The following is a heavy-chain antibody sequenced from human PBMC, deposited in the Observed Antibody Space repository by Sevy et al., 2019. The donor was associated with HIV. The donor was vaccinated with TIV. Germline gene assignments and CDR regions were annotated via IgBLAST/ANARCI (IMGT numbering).Heavy chain of an antibody. Sequence: GGYLRLSCAASGFTFNTHAMNWVRQAPGKGLEWVSGISATGGGTYYTDSVKGRFTVSRDNSQNTLYLQMNSLRVDDTAIYYCAKALNPALESMIEVIFRTLKGFDVWGQGTMVTVSS. V-gene: IGHV3-23*01. CDR2: ISATGGGT. CDR1: GFTFNTHA. CDR3: AKALNPALESMIEVIFRTLKGFDV. J-gene: IGHJ3*01. D-gene: IGHD3-22*01.